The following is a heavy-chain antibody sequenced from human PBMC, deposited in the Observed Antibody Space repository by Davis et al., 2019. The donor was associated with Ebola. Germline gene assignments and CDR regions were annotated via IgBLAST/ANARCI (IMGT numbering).Heavy chain of an antibody. V-gene: IGHV1-69*13. CDR2: IIPIFGTA. CDR3: ARARPPRIAAAGPEFSC. J-gene: IGHJ4*02. Sequence: SVKVSCKASGGTFSSYAISWVRQAPGQGLEWMGGIIPIFGTANYAQKFQGRVTITADESTSTAYMELSSLRSEDTAVYYCARARPPRIAAAGPEFSCWGQGTLVTVSS. CDR1: GGTFSSYA. D-gene: IGHD6-13*01.